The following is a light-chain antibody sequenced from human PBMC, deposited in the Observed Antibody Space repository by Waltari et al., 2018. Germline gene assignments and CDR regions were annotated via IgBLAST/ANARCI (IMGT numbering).Light chain of an antibody. V-gene: IGKV3-20*01. J-gene: IGKJ2*01. CDR1: QSVSSTY. CDR3: QQSGSSPYT. CDR2: GAS. Sequence: EIVLTQSPGTLSLSPGERATLSCMASQSVSSTYLGWYQQKPGQAPRLLIYGASNRATGIPDRFSGSGSGTDFTLTISRLAPEDFAVYYCQQSGSSPYTFGQGTKLGIK.